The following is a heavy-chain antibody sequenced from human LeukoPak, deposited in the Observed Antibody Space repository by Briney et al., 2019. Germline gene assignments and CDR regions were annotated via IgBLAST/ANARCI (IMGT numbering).Heavy chain of an antibody. CDR3: AKDRGSGSGWTVYFQY. Sequence: GGSLRLSCAASAFTFRSYGMHWVRQAPGKGLEWVAVISYDGSNKYYADSVKGRFTISRDNSNNMLYLQMNSLRAEDTSVYYCAKDRGSGSGWTVYFQYWGQGTLVSVSS. CDR1: AFTFRSYG. D-gene: IGHD6-19*01. J-gene: IGHJ1*01. V-gene: IGHV3-30*18. CDR2: ISYDGSNK.